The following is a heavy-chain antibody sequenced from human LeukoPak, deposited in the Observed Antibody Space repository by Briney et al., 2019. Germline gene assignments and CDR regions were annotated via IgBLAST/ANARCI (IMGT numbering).Heavy chain of an antibody. Sequence: ASVKVSCKASGYTFTSYGISWVRQAPGQGLEWMGWISAYNGNTNYAQKFQGRVTMTRDTSTSTVYMELSSLRSEDTAVYYCARDLDSSGYSNWFDPWGQGTLVTVSS. CDR2: ISAYNGNT. D-gene: IGHD3-22*01. V-gene: IGHV1-18*01. CDR3: ARDLDSSGYSNWFDP. J-gene: IGHJ5*02. CDR1: GYTFTSYG.